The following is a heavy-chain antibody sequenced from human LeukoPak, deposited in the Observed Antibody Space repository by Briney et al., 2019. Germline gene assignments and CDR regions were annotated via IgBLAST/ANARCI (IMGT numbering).Heavy chain of an antibody. CDR2: IYSGGST. V-gene: IGHV3-66*01. CDR3: ARGMIVVVPAAINEWFDP. Sequence: GGSLRLSCAASGFTVSSNYMSWVRQAPGKGLEWVSVIYSGGSTYYADSVKGRFTTSRDNSKNTLYLQMNSLRAEDTAVYYCARGMIVVVPAAINEWFDPWGQGTLVTVSS. D-gene: IGHD2-2*02. CDR1: GFTVSSNY. J-gene: IGHJ5*02.